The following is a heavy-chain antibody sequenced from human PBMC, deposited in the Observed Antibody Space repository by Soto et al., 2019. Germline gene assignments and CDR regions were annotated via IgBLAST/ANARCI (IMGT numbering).Heavy chain of an antibody. CDR1: ECSIRTYY. CDR3: ARGGHDFWSGPFDY. CDR2: IDASGST. Sequence: SETLSLTCPVSECSIRTYYCSWIRQPAGKGLEWIGRIDASGSTDYDPSLKSRVTMSVDTSKNQFSLRLSSVTAADTAVYYCARGGHDFWSGPFDYWGQGAQVTVSS. V-gene: IGHV4-4*07. J-gene: IGHJ4*02. D-gene: IGHD3-3*01.